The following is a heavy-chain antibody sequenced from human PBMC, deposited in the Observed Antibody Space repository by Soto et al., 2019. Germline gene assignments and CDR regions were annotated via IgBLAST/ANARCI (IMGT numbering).Heavy chain of an antibody. CDR1: GGSISSYY. J-gene: IGHJ4*02. V-gene: IGHV4-59*01. CDR2: IYYSGST. CDR3: ARVGGYCSGGSCYAGYYFDY. Sequence: KSSETLSLTCTVSGGSISSYYWSWIRQPPGKGLEWIGYIYYSGSTNYNPSLKSRVTISVDTSKNQFSLKLSSVTAADTAVYYCARVGGYCSGGSCYAGYYFDYWGQGTLVTVSS. D-gene: IGHD2-15*01.